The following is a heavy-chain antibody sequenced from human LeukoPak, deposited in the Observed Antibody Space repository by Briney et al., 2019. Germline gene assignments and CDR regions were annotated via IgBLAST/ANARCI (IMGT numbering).Heavy chain of an antibody. CDR1: GFTFSSYS. CDR3: TRDHVGATVEFDS. J-gene: IGHJ4*02. V-gene: IGHV3-30*03. CDR2: ISSDGSNK. Sequence: GGSLRLSCAASGFTFSSYSMNGVRQAPGKGLEWVALISSDGSNKYYADSVKGRFTISRDNSKNTLYLQMNSLRAEDTAVYYCTRDHVGATVEFDSWGQGTLVTVSS. D-gene: IGHD1-26*01.